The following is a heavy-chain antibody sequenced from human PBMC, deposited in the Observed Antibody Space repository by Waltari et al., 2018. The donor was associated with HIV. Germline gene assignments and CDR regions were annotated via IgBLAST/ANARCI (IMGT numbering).Heavy chain of an antibody. CDR1: GGTFSSYA. CDR3: AREGRYCSSTSCRGGIDY. D-gene: IGHD2-2*01. V-gene: IGHV1-69*01. J-gene: IGHJ4*02. Sequence: VQLMQSEAAVKKPGSSVKVPCRASGGTFSSYAIDWFRPAAVQGLEWMGGIIPIFGTANYAQKFQGRVTITADESTSTAYMELSSLRSEDTAVYYCAREGRYCSSTSCRGGIDYWGQGTLVTVSS. CDR2: IIPIFGTA.